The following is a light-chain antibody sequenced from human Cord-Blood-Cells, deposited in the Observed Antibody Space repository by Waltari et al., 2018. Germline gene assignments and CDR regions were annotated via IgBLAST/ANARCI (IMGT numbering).Light chain of an antibody. V-gene: IGLV2-23*01. J-gene: IGLJ3*02. Sequence: QSALTQPASVSGSPGQSITISCTGTSSDVGRYNLVSWYQQHPGKAPKLMIYEDSKRPSWVSNRVSGSKSGNTCSLTISGHQGEDESDYYCCSYAGSSTWVFGGGTKLTVL. CDR2: EDS. CDR3: CSYAGSSTWV. CDR1: SSDVGRYNL.